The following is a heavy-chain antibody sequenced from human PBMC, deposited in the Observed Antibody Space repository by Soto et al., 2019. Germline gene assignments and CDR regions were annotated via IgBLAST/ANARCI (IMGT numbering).Heavy chain of an antibody. CDR3: AMWQPLTYYYGMDV. CDR2: IYYSGST. V-gene: IGHV4-31*03. CDR1: GGSISSGGYY. Sequence: ASETLSLTCTVSGGSISSGGYYWSWIRQHPGKGLEWIGYIYYSGSTYYNPSLKSRVTISVDTSKNQFSLKLSSVTAADTAVYYCAMWQPLTYYYGMDVWGQGTTVTVSS. J-gene: IGHJ6*02. D-gene: IGHD2-21*01.